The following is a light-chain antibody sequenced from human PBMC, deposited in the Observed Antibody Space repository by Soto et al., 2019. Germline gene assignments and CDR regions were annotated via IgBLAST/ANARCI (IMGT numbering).Light chain of an antibody. J-gene: IGKJ2*01. CDR1: QSISSW. CDR3: QQYNNWPYT. Sequence: DIQMTQSPSTLSASVGDRVTITCRASQSISSWLAWYQQKPGKAPKLLIYKASSLESGVPARFSGSASGTEFTLTISSLQSEDFAVYFCQQYNNWPYTFGQGTKLEIK. V-gene: IGKV1-5*03. CDR2: KAS.